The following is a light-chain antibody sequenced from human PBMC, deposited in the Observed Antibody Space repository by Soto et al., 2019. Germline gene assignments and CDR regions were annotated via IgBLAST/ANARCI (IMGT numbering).Light chain of an antibody. Sequence: QSALTQPASVSGSPGQSITISCTGTSSDVGGYNYVSWSQQHPGKAPKLMIYEVSNRPSGVSNRFAGSKSGNTASLTISGLQAEDEADYYCSSYTTTNTYVFGTGTKGPVL. V-gene: IGLV2-14*01. CDR1: SSDVGGYNY. CDR2: EVS. CDR3: SSYTTTNTYV. J-gene: IGLJ1*01.